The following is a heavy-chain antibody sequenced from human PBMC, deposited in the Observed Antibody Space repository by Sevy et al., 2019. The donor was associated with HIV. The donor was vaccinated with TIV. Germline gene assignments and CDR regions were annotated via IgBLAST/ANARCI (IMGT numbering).Heavy chain of an antibody. V-gene: IGHV3-7*01. CDR1: GFTFSRYW. D-gene: IGHD3-22*01. CDR2: IKQDESEK. J-gene: IGHJ4*02. Sequence: GGSLRLSCAASGFTFSRYWMTWVRQAPGKGLEWVANIKQDESEKYYVDSVKGRFTISRDNAKNSLYVQMNSLRADDTAVYYCARAEQVTMLVVFGGLYFDSWGQGTLVTVSS. CDR3: ARAEQVTMLVVFGGLYFDS.